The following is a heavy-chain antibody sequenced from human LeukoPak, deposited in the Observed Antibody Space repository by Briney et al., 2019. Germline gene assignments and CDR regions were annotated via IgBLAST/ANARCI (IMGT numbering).Heavy chain of an antibody. J-gene: IGHJ3*02. CDR2: IKNDGSTT. D-gene: IGHD1-7*01. CDR1: GFTFSSYW. CDR3: ARAGGHYNWNFGDVFDI. V-gene: IGHV3-74*01. Sequence: GGSLRLSCAASGFTFSSYWMHWVRQPPGRGLVWVSRIKNDGSTTTYADSVKGRFTISRDDSKNTLYLQMNSLRAEDTAVYYCARAGGHYNWNFGDVFDIWGQGTMVAVSS.